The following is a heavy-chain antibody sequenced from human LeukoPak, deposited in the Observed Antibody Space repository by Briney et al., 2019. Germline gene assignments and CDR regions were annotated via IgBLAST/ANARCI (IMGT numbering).Heavy chain of an antibody. J-gene: IGHJ4*02. Sequence: SETLSLTCAVYGGSFSGYYWSWIRQPPGKGLERIGEINHSGSTNYNPSLKSRVTISVDTSKNQFSLKLSSVTAADTAVYYCAREDTVTRVLDYWGQGTLVTVSS. D-gene: IGHD4-17*01. CDR2: INHSGST. V-gene: IGHV4-34*01. CDR3: AREDTVTRVLDY. CDR1: GGSFSGYY.